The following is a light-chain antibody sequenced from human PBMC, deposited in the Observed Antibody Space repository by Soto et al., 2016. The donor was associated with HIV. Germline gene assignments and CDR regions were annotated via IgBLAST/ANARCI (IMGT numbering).Light chain of an antibody. V-gene: IGKV1-39*01. CDR3: QQSYSTPPYT. CDR1: QSIGRF. CDR2: DAS. Sequence: DIQMTQSPSSLSASVGDRVTITCRASQSIGRFLNWYQQISGKAPNLLIYDASTLQSGVPSRFSGSGSGTDFTLIISSLQPEDFGTYYCQQSYSTPPYTFGQGTKLEIK. J-gene: IGKJ2*01.